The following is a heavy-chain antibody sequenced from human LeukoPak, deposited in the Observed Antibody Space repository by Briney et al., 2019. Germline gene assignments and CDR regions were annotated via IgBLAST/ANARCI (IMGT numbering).Heavy chain of an antibody. Sequence: PGRSLRLSCAASGFTFSSYGMHWVRQAPGKGLEWVAVISYDGSNKYYADSVKGRFTISRDNAKNSLYLQMNSLRAEDTAVYYCARSQLTILTGYYIPLFGGWGQGTLVTVSS. V-gene: IGHV3-30*03. J-gene: IGHJ4*02. CDR2: ISYDGSNK. CDR3: ARSQLTILTGYYIPLFGG. CDR1: GFTFSSYG. D-gene: IGHD3-9*01.